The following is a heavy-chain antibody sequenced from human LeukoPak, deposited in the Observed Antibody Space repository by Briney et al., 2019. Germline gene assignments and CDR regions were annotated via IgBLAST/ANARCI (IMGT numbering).Heavy chain of an antibody. D-gene: IGHD5-24*01. CDR1: GFTFSSYS. J-gene: IGHJ4*02. CDR2: ISSSSSYI. V-gene: IGHV3-21*04. Sequence: GGSLRLSCAASGFTFSSYSMNWVRQAPGKGLEWVSSISSSSSYIYYADSVKGRFTISRDNSKDTLYLQMNSLRAEDTAVYYCALQLPAILFDYWGQGTLVTVSS. CDR3: ALQLPAILFDY.